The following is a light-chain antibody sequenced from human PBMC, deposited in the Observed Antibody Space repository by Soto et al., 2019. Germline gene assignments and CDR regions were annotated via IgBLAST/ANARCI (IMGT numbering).Light chain of an antibody. J-gene: IGLJ1*01. V-gene: IGLV2-14*01. CDR2: DVY. Sequence: QSALTQPASVSGSPGQSITISCAGTSSDVGRYMYVSWYQQHPGKAPKLIIYDVYNRPSGVSNRFSGSKSGNTASLTISGLQAEDEAAYYCTSCTSTSTPYVFGGGTKLTVL. CDR1: SSDVGRYMY. CDR3: TSCTSTSTPYV.